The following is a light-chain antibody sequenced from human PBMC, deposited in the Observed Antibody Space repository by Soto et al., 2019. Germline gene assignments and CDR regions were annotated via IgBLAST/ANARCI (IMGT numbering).Light chain of an antibody. CDR3: QQSYGPPWT. V-gene: IGKV4-1*01. CDR1: QSLLYSVNNENY. J-gene: IGKJ1*01. Sequence: IVMTQSPDSLAVSLGERATINCKSSQSLLYSVNNENYLSWFQQKPGQPPKLIIFWASNRESGVPDRFSGSGSGTDFTLTISSLQAEDVAVYYCQQSYGPPWTFGQGTRVEIK. CDR2: WAS.